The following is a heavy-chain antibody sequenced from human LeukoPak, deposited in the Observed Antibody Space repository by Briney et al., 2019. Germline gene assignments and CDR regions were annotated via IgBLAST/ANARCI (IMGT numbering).Heavy chain of an antibody. D-gene: IGHD2-15*01. Sequence: GGSLRLSCAASGFTFSGSWMHWVPQAPGEGLEWVANIKQVGSAKNYVDSVKGRFTISRDNAKNSLYLQMNSLRDEDTAIHYCARGDKWSFDYWGQGTLVIVSS. V-gene: IGHV3-7*04. CDR2: IKQVGSAK. CDR1: GFTFSGSW. J-gene: IGHJ4*02. CDR3: ARGDKWSFDY.